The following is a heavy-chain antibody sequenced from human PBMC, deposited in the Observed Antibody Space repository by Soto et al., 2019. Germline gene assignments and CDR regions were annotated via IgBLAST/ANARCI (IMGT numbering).Heavy chain of an antibody. J-gene: IGHJ5*02. CDR3: ARAGRSWRYCFDP. D-gene: IGHD6-13*01. CDR1: GGSMNYYY. Sequence: SETLSLTSTVSGGSMNYYYWSWIRQSPGKGLEWIGYVYYSGTTYYNPSLQSRVTISIDTSQNQFSLKLRSVTAADSAIYYCARAGRSWRYCFDPWGRGTLVTVSS. V-gene: IGHV4-59*01. CDR2: VYYSGTT.